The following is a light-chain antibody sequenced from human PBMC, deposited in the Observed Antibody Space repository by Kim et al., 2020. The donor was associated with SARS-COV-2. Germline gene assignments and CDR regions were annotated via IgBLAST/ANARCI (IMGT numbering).Light chain of an antibody. CDR3: AAWDDSLNGRV. J-gene: IGLJ1*01. Sequence: GQRVAISGSGSSSNIGSNTVNWYQQLPGTAPKLLIYSSNQRPSGVPDRFSGSKSGTSDSLAISGLQSEDEADYYCAAWDDSLNGRVFGTGTKVTVL. V-gene: IGLV1-44*01. CDR2: SSN. CDR1: SSNIGSNT.